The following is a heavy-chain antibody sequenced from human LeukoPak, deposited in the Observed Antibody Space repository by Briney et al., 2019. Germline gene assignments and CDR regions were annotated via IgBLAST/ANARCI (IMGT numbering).Heavy chain of an antibody. CDR3: ARPYCSGGSCYYYGMDV. Sequence: PGGSLRLSCAASGFTFSSYGMHWVRQAPGKGLEWVAVIWYDGSNKYYADSVKGRFTISRDNSKNTLYLQMSSLRAEDTAVYYCARPYCSGGSCYYYGMDVWGQGTTVTVSS. J-gene: IGHJ6*02. D-gene: IGHD2-15*01. CDR2: IWYDGSNK. V-gene: IGHV3-33*01. CDR1: GFTFSSYG.